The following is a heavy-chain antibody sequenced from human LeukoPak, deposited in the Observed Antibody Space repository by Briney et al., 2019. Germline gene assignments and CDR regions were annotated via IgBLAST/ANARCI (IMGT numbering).Heavy chain of an antibody. CDR3: VRSYFGSGDS. CDR1: GFTVTYNY. D-gene: IGHD3-10*01. J-gene: IGHJ4*02. V-gene: IGHV3-66*01. CDR2: LYYSGST. Sequence: PGGSLRLSCAASGFTVTYNYMTWVRQAPGKGLEWVSVLYYSGSTYYSDSVTGRFTISGDNSKNTLFLQMNSLRAEDTAVYYCVRSYFGSGDSWGQGTLVTVSS.